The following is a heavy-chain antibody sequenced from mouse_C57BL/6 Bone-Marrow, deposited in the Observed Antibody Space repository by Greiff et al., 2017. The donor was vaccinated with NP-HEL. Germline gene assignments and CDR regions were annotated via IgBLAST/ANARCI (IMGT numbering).Heavy chain of an antibody. J-gene: IGHJ2*01. CDR1: GYTFTSYW. Sequence: VQLQQPGAELVRPGTSVKLSCKASGYTFTSYWMHWVKQRPGQGLEWIGVIDPSDSYTNYNQKFKGKATLTVDTSSSTAYMQLSSLTSEDSAVYYCAGWLLRSRWGQGTTLTVSS. V-gene: IGHV1-59*01. CDR2: IDPSDSYT. D-gene: IGHD2-3*01. CDR3: AGWLLRSR.